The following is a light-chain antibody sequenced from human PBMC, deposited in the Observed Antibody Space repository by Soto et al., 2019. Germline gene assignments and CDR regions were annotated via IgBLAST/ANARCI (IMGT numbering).Light chain of an antibody. V-gene: IGKV1-5*01. Sequence: DIQITQSPSTLSASVGDRVTITCRASQSISSWLAWYQQKPGKAPKLLIYDASSLDSGVPSRFSCSGAGTACTRTISSLQPDDVETYSCQQYNSYSWTFGQGTKVDI. CDR1: QSISSW. CDR3: QQYNSYSWT. CDR2: DAS. J-gene: IGKJ1*01.